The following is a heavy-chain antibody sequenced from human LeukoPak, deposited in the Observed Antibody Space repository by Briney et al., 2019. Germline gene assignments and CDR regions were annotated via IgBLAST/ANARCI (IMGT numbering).Heavy chain of an antibody. J-gene: IGHJ5*02. CDR1: GYTFTTYA. CDR3: ARVMGPGWNGQDWFDP. CDR2: INADDGNT. D-gene: IGHD1-1*01. V-gene: IGHV1-3*01. Sequence: ASVKVSCKTSGYTFTTYAIHWVRQAPGQRLEWMGLINADDGNTRYSQRFQGRVTITRDTSANTAYMELSSLRFEDTAVYYCARVMGPGWNGQDWFDPWGQGTLVTVSS.